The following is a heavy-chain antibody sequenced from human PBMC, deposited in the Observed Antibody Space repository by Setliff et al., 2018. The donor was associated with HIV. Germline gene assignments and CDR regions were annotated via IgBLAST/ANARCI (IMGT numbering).Heavy chain of an antibody. J-gene: IGHJ4*02. CDR1: GGTFSSYA. D-gene: IGHD6-13*01. Sequence: ASVKVSCKASGGTFSSYATSWVRQAPGQGLEWMGGIIPSGGSTSYAQSFQDRVTMTRDTSTSTVYMELSSLRSEDTAVYYCAKDHATSSWFTALLDYWGQGALVTVSS. CDR3: AKDHATSSWFTALLDY. V-gene: IGHV1-46*01. CDR2: IIPSGGST.